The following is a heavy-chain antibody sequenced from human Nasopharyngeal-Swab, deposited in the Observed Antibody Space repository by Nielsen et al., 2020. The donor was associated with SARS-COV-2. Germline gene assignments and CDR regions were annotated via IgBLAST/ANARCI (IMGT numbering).Heavy chain of an antibody. CDR2: MNPNSGNT. Sequence: ASVKVSCKASGYTFTSYDINWVRQATGQGLEWMGWMNPNSGNTGYAQKFQGRVTMTRNTSISTAYMELSSLRSEDTAVYYCAITMVRGYGMDVWGQGTTVTVSS. J-gene: IGHJ6*02. CDR3: AITMVRGYGMDV. V-gene: IGHV1-8*01. CDR1: GYTFTSYD. D-gene: IGHD3-10*01.